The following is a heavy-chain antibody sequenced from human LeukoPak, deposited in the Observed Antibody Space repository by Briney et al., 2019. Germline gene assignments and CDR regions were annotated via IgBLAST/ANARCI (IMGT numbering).Heavy chain of an antibody. J-gene: IGHJ4*02. CDR3: ARDGEEGAVDY. CDR1: GGSLSGFY. V-gene: IGHV4-39*07. Sequence: PSETLSPTCAVHGGSLSGFYWGWDRPPPGKGPEWIGSIYYSGSTYYNPSLKSRVTISVDTSKNQFSLKLSSVTAADTAVYYCARDGEEGAVDYWGQGTLVTVSS. CDR2: IYYSGST. D-gene: IGHD1-26*01.